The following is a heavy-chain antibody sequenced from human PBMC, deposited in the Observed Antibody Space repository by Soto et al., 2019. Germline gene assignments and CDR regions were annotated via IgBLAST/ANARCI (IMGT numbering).Heavy chain of an antibody. CDR3: ARESRYCSGGSCYYYFDY. V-gene: IGHV1-69*13. D-gene: IGHD2-15*01. CDR2: IIPIFGTA. J-gene: IGHJ4*02. Sequence: SVKVSCKASGGTFSSYAISWVRQAPGQGLEWMGGIIPIFGTANYAQKFQGRVTITADESTSTAYMELSSLRSEDTAVYYCARESRYCSGGSCYYYFDYWGQGTLVTVSS. CDR1: GGTFSSYA.